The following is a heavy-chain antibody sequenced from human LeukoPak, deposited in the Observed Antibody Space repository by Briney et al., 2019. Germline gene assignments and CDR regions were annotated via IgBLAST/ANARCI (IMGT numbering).Heavy chain of an antibody. J-gene: IGHJ4*02. CDR3: ARGRWSAAGTIYYLDY. V-gene: IGHV1-3*01. CDR2: INACNGKT. Sequence: ASVKVSCKASGYSFIHYAIQWVRQAPGERLEWMGWINACNGKTKYSQNFQGRGTITRDRSASTAYMELRSLISEDTAIYYCARGRWSAAGTIYYLDYWGQGTLVTVSS. CDR1: GYSFIHYA. D-gene: IGHD3-3*01.